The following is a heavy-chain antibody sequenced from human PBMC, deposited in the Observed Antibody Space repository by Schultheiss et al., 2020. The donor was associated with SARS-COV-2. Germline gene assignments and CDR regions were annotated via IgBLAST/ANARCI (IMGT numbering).Heavy chain of an antibody. CDR1: GGSISSYY. D-gene: IGHD3-10*01. Sequence: SETLSLTCTVSGGSISSYYWSWIRQPPGKGLEWIGYIYYSGSTNYNPSLKSRVTISVDTSKNQFSLKLSSVTAADTAVYYCARRPITMVRGVMYWFDPWGQGTLVTVSS. V-gene: IGHV4-59*12. J-gene: IGHJ5*02. CDR3: ARRPITMVRGVMYWFDP. CDR2: IYYSGST.